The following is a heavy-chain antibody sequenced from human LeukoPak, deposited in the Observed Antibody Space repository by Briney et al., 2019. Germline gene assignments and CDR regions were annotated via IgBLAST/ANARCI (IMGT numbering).Heavy chain of an antibody. V-gene: IGHV1-18*01. D-gene: IGHD2-2*01. CDR1: GYTFTSYG. Sequence: ASVKVSCKASGYTFTSYGISWVRQAPGQGLEWVGWISGYNSNPKYAQKFQGRVTMTTDTSTSTAYMELRGLTSDDTAVYYCARVRYQLLEYFDYWGQGTLVTVSS. CDR3: ARVRYQLLEYFDY. CDR2: ISGYNSNP. J-gene: IGHJ4*02.